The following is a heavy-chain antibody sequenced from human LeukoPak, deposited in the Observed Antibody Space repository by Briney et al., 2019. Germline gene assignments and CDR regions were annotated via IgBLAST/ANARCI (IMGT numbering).Heavy chain of an antibody. CDR2: ISYDGSNK. V-gene: IGHV3-30*18. Sequence: GRSLRLSCAASGFTFSSYGMHWVRQAPGKGLEWVAVISYDGSNKYYADSVKGRFTISRDNSKNTLYLQMNSLRAEDTAVYYCAKTGSGYYVYWGQGTLVTVSS. CDR3: AKTGSGYYVY. J-gene: IGHJ4*02. CDR1: GFTFSSYG. D-gene: IGHD3-3*01.